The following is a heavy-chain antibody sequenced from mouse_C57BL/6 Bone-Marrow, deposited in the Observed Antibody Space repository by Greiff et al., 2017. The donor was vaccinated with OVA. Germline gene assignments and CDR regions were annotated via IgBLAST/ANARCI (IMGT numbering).Heavy chain of an antibody. D-gene: IGHD1-1*01. Sequence: EVKLVESGGGLVQPGESLKLSCESNEYEFPSHDMSWVRKTPEKRLELVAAINSDGGSTYYPDTMERRFIISRDNTKQTLYLQMSSLRSEDTALYYCARHDEYYGSGVPWCAYWGQGTLVTVSA. CDR2: INSDGGST. V-gene: IGHV5-2*03. J-gene: IGHJ3*01. CDR3: ARHDEYYGSGVPWCAY. CDR1: EYEFPSHD.